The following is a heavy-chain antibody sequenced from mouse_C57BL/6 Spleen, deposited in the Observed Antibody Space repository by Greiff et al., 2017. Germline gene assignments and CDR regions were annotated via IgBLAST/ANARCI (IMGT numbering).Heavy chain of an antibody. CDR1: GFSFNTYA. D-gene: IGHD2-14*01. CDR3: VRHDGGTGDFDV. J-gene: IGHJ1*03. Sequence: EVKLVESGGGLVQPKGSLKLSCAASGFSFNTYAMNWVRQAPGKGLEWVARIRSKSNNYATYYADSVKDRLTISRDDSESMLYLQMNNLKTGDTAIYDCVRHDGGTGDFDVWGTGTTVTVSS. CDR2: IRSKSNNYAT. V-gene: IGHV10-1*01.